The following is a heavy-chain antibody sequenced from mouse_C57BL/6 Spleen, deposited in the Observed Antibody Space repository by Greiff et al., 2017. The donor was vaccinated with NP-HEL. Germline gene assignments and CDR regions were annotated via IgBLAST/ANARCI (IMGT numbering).Heavy chain of an antibody. V-gene: IGHV1-82*01. J-gene: IGHJ2*01. CDR2: IYPGDGDT. CDR3: ARKDWEDY. Sequence: QVQLQQSGPELVKPGASVKISCKASGYAFSSSWMNWVKQRPGKGLEWIGRIYPGDGDTNYNGKFKGKATLTADKSSSTAYMQLSSLTSEDSAVYFCARKDWEDYWGQGTTLTVSS. D-gene: IGHD4-1*01. CDR1: GYAFSSSW.